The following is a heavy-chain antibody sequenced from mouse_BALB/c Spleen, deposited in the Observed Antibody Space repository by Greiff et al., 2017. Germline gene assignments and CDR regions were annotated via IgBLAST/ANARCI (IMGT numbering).Heavy chain of an antibody. CDR1: GYTFSSYW. CDR2: ILPGSGST. Sequence: QLQQSGAELMKPGASVKISCKATGYTFSSYWIEWVKQRPGHGLEWIGEILPGSGSTNYNEKFKGKATFTADTSSNTAYMQLSSLTSEDSAVYYCARGGGQLGAGAMDYWGQGTSVTVSS. V-gene: IGHV1-9*01. J-gene: IGHJ4*01. CDR3: ARGGGQLGAGAMDY. D-gene: IGHD3-1*01.